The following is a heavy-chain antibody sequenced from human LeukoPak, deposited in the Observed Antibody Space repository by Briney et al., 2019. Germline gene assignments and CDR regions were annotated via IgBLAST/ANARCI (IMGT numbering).Heavy chain of an antibody. CDR3: AKDGDDSIEH. D-gene: IGHD3-22*01. Sequence: GGSLRLSCAASGFTFSSYAMHWVRQAPGKGLDWVTFIRTDGSNKYYADSVTGRFTISRGNSKNTLYLQMNSLRAEDTAVYYCAKDGDDSIEHWGQGTLVTVSS. V-gene: IGHV3-30*02. J-gene: IGHJ4*02. CDR1: GFTFSSYA. CDR2: IRTDGSNK.